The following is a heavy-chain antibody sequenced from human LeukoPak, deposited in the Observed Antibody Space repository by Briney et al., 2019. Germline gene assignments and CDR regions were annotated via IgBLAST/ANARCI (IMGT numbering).Heavy chain of an antibody. CDR2: FYYSGT. D-gene: IGHD3-9*01. CDR1: GASISSQY. J-gene: IGHJ4*02. V-gene: IGHV4-59*08. CDR3: TSDDISLTGTIAY. Sequence: SGTLSLTCTVSGASISSQYWGWIRQPPGKGLEWIGNFYYSGTNYNPSLKSRASISVDTSKNQFSLKLSSVTAADTAVYYCTSDDISLTGTIAYWGQGTLVTVSS.